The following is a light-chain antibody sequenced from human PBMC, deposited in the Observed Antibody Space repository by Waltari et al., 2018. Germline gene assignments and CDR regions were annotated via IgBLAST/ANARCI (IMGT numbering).Light chain of an antibody. Sequence: DIQMTQSPSSLSVSVGDRVTITCRASQPIVRYLNWYQQKPGKAPKLLIYSASTLQRGVPSRFSGSGSGTDFTLAINSVQPDDFATYFCQQTSSAPFTFGRGTRLDFK. CDR1: QPIVRY. CDR3: QQTSSAPFT. J-gene: IGKJ5*01. V-gene: IGKV1-39*01. CDR2: SAS.